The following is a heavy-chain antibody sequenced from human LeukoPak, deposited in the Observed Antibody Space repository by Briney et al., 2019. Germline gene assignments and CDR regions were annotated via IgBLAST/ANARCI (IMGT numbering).Heavy chain of an antibody. Sequence: ASQTLSLTCTVSGGSISSGGYYWSWIRQHPGQGLEWIGYIYYSGSTYYNPSLKSRVTISVDTSKNQFSLKLSSVTAADTAVYYCAIKMVVTAINFDAFDIWGQGTMVTVSS. D-gene: IGHD2-21*02. V-gene: IGHV4-31*03. J-gene: IGHJ3*02. CDR1: GGSISSGGYY. CDR3: AIKMVVTAINFDAFDI. CDR2: IYYSGST.